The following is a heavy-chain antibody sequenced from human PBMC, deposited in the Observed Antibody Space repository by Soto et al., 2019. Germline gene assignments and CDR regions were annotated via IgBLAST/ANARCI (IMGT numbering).Heavy chain of an antibody. D-gene: IGHD5-12*01. Sequence: QVQLQESGPGLVKPSQTLSLTCTVSGGSVSGGDYYWSWIRQPPGKGLEWIEYIYYSGSTYYNPSLKRRVTISVDTSKNQFSLKLSSVTAADTAVYNCARVGRWLRLHLIVSWFDPWGQGTLVTVSS. V-gene: IGHV4-30-4*01. CDR1: GGSVSGGDYY. J-gene: IGHJ5*02. CDR3: ARVGRWLRLHLIVSWFDP. CDR2: IYYSGST.